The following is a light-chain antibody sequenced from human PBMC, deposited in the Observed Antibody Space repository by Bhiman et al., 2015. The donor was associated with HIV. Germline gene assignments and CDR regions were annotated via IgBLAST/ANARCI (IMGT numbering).Light chain of an antibody. V-gene: IGLV2-23*02. Sequence: QSALTQPASLSGSPGQSITISCTGTSSDVGGYKYVSWYQQHPGKVPKLLIYDVSERPSGISDRFSGSKSGNTASLTISGLQAEDEGYYSCSYVGGNTWMFGGGTHLTV. J-gene: IGLJ3*02. CDR1: SSDVGGYKY. CDR3: CSYVGGNTWM. CDR2: DVS.